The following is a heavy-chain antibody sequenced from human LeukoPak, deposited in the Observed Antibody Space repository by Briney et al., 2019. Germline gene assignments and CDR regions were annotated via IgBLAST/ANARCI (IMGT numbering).Heavy chain of an antibody. Sequence: GGSLRLSCAASGFTFDDYGMSWVRQAPGKGLEWVSGINWNGGSTGYADSVKGRFTISRDNAKNSLYLQMNSLRAEDTAVYYCARSGILFYMDVWGKGTTVTISS. CDR1: GFTFDDYG. V-gene: IGHV3-20*04. CDR2: INWNGGST. CDR3: ARSGILFYMDV. D-gene: IGHD1-14*01. J-gene: IGHJ6*03.